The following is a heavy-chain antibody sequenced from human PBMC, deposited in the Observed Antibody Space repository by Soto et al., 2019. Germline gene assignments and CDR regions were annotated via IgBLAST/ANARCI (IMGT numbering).Heavy chain of an antibody. Sequence: QVQLQQSGQGLVKPSGTLSLTCDVSGVPISSSSWWSWVRQPPGKGLEWVGEIYHSGSTNYNPSLKSRVTISVDKSKNQFSLRLTSVTAADTAIYYCAGGFGSGHYDYWGQGSLVTVSS. CDR2: IYHSGST. CDR3: AGGFGSGHYDY. D-gene: IGHD3-10*01. CDR1: GVPISSSSW. J-gene: IGHJ4*02. V-gene: IGHV4-4*02.